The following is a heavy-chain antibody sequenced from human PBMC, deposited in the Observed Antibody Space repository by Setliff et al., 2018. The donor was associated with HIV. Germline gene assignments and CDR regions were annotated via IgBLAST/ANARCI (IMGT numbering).Heavy chain of an antibody. Sequence: SETLSLTCTVSGDSVRNYYWSWIRQPPERGLDYIGYINYNGNTNYNPSLKSRVTMSVDTSKNQISLKLSSVTAADTAVYYCARGQLLNYYYYYYMDVWGKGTTVTVSS. CDR2: INYNGNT. CDR1: GDSVRNYY. CDR3: ARGQLLNYYYYYYMDV. J-gene: IGHJ6*03. D-gene: IGHD2-2*01. V-gene: IGHV4-59*02.